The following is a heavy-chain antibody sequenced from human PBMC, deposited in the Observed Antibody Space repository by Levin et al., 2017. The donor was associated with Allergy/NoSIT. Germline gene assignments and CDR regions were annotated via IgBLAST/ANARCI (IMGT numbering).Heavy chain of an antibody. J-gene: IGHJ5*02. CDR1: GFSLTTYGVG. Sequence: QTLSLTCTFSGFSLTTYGVGVAWIRQPPGKALEWLAVVYWDNDRRYNPSLKSSLTITKDTSKNQVVLTMTNMDPVDTATYYCAHTGGSAIRFELRALDPWGQGILVTVSS. V-gene: IGHV2-5*02. D-gene: IGHD1-7*01. CDR3: AHTGGSAIRFELRALDP. CDR2: VYWDNDR.